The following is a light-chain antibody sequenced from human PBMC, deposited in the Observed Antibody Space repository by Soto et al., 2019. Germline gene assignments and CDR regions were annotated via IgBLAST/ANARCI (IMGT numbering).Light chain of an antibody. CDR1: QSVSNN. V-gene: IGKV3-15*01. CDR3: QQYNIWPPWT. J-gene: IGKJ1*01. CDR2: DAS. Sequence: ILMTQSPATLSVCRGERATLSCRASQSVSNNLAWYQQKPGQAPRLLIYDASTRATGIPARFSGSGSGTEFTLTISGLQSEDFAVYYCQQYNIWPPWTFGQGTKVEIK.